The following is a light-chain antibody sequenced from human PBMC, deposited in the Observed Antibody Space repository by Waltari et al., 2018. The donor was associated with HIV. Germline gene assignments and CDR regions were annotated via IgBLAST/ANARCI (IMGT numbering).Light chain of an antibody. CDR1: RHNIGSNT. Sequence: QSVLTQPPSASGTPGQRVTISCSGSRHNIGSNTVNWYQQLPGTAPKLLIYSNNPRPSGVPDRFSGSKSGTSASLAISGLQSEDEADYYCAAWDDSLNGPGVVFGGGTKLTVL. CDR2: SNN. CDR3: AAWDDSLNGPGVV. V-gene: IGLV1-44*01. J-gene: IGLJ2*01.